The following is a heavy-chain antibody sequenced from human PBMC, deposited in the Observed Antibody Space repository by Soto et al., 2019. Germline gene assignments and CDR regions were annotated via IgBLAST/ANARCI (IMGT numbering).Heavy chain of an antibody. Sequence: SETLSLTCTVSGGSISSYYWSWIRQPPGKGLEWIGYIYYSGSTNYNPSLKSRVTISVDTSKNQFSLKLSSVTAADTAVYYCARHRRAEYYDFWSGSPPDYYYMDVWGKGTTVTVSS. D-gene: IGHD3-3*01. CDR2: IYYSGST. J-gene: IGHJ6*03. CDR3: ARHRRAEYYDFWSGSPPDYYYMDV. CDR1: GGSISSYY. V-gene: IGHV4-59*08.